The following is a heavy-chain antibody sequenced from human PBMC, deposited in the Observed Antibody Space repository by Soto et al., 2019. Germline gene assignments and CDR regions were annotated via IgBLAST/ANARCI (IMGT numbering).Heavy chain of an antibody. D-gene: IGHD1-7*01. J-gene: IGHJ5*02. V-gene: IGHV4-39*01. Sequence: SETLSLTCTVSGGSISSSSYYWGWIRQPPGKGLEWIGSIYYSGSTYYNPSLKSRVTISVDTSKNQFSLKLSSVTAADTAVYYCARHAKDNWNWWRFDPWGQGTLVTVSS. CDR2: IYYSGST. CDR3: ARHAKDNWNWWRFDP. CDR1: GGSISSSSYY.